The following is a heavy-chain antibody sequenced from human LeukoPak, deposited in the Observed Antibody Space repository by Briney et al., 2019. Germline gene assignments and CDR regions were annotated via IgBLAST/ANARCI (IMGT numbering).Heavy chain of an antibody. V-gene: IGHV3-23*01. J-gene: IGHJ4*02. D-gene: IGHD4-17*01. CDR3: AKDIMTTVTTSADY. CDR1: GFTFSSYA. Sequence: PGGPLRLSCAASGFTFSSYAMSWVRQAPGKGLEWVSAISGSGGSTYYADSVKGRFTISRDNSKNTLYLQMNSLRAEDTAVYCCAKDIMTTVTTSADYWGQGTLVTVSS. CDR2: ISGSGGST.